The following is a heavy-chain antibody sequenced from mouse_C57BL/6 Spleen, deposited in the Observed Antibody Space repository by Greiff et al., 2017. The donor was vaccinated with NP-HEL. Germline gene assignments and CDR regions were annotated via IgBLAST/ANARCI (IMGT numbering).Heavy chain of an antibody. J-gene: IGHJ3*01. V-gene: IGHV1-80*01. CDR1: GYAFSSYW. D-gene: IGHD1-1*01. CDR2: IYPGDGDT. CDR3: ARDYYGSSFIFAY. Sequence: VQLQESGAELVKPGASVKISCKASGYAFSSYWMNWVKQRPGKGLEWIGQIYPGDGDTNYNGKFKGKATLTADKSSSTAYMQLSSLTSEDSAVYFCARDYYGSSFIFAYWGQGTLVTVSA.